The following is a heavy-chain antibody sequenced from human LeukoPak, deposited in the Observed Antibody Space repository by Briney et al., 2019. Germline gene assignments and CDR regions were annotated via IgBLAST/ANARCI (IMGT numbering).Heavy chain of an antibody. CDR2: ISGSGGST. CDR1: GFTFSRYA. Sequence: GGSLRLSCAASGFTFSRYAMSGVGQAPGKGRAWVSAISGSGGSTYYADSVKGRFTISRDNSKNTLYLQMNSLRAEDTAVYYCAKHFIVVLPAASFDYWGQGTLVTVSS. J-gene: IGHJ4*02. CDR3: AKHFIVVLPAASFDY. V-gene: IGHV3-23*01. D-gene: IGHD2-2*01.